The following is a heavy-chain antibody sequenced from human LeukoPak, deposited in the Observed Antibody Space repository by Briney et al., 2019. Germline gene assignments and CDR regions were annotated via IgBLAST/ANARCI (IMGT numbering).Heavy chain of an antibody. CDR3: ARDERYDSSGYPFDQ. V-gene: IGHV1-2*02. D-gene: IGHD3-22*01. CDR2: INPNSGGT. J-gene: IGHJ4*02. Sequence: ASVTVSFKASGYTFTGYFIHWVRQAPGQGLEWMGWINPNSGGTNFAQKFQGRVTMTRDTSISTSYMELTRLRSDDTALYYCARDERYDSSGYPFDQWGQGTLVTVSS. CDR1: GYTFTGYF.